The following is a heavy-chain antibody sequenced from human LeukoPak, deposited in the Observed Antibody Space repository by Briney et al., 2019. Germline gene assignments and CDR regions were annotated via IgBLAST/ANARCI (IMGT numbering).Heavy chain of an antibody. D-gene: IGHD1-1*01. CDR1: GGSIRSYY. V-gene: IGHV4-59*01. CDR3: AREGTAGTNLNWFDP. Sequence: PSETLSLTCTVSGGSIRSYYWSWIRQPSGKGLEWIGYISYCGGTNFNPSLKSRVTISVDTSKNQFSLKLSSVTAADTAVYYCAREGTAGTNLNWFDPWGQGTLVTVSS. CDR2: ISYCGGT. J-gene: IGHJ5*02.